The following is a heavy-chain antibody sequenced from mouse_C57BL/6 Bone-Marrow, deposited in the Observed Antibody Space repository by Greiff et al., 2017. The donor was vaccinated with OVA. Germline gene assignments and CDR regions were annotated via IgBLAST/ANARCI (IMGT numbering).Heavy chain of an antibody. D-gene: IGHD1-1*01. CDR2: IYYSGTI. Sequence: EVMLVESGPGLVKPSQTVFLTCTVTGISITTGNYRWSWIRQFPGNKLEWIGYIYYSGTITYNPSLTSRTTITRDTPKNQFCLEMNSLTAEDTATYDCARGSSYYWYSDVWGTGTTVTVSS. J-gene: IGHJ1*03. CDR1: GISITTGNYR. CDR3: ARGSSYYWYSDV. V-gene: IGHV3-5*01.